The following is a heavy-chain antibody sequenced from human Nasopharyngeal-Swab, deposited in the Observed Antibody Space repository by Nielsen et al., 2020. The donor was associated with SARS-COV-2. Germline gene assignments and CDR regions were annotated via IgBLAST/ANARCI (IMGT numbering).Heavy chain of an antibody. CDR1: GGTFSTYA. Sequence: SVKVSCKASGGTFSTYAISWVRQAPGQGLEWMGGIIPIFGTSKYAQKFQGRVTITADEPTKTSHMELSSLRSEDTAVCFCVRIHGDCSGGSCYSGVDYWGQGSPVTVSS. D-gene: IGHD2-15*01. CDR3: VRIHGDCSGGSCYSGVDY. V-gene: IGHV1-69*13. J-gene: IGHJ4*02. CDR2: IIPIFGTS.